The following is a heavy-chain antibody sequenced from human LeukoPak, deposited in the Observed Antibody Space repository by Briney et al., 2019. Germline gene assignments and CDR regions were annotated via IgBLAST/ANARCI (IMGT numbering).Heavy chain of an antibody. CDR2: ISSSGSTI. V-gene: IGHV3-48*03. Sequence: GGSLRLSCAASGFTFSSYEMNWVRQAPGKGLEWVSYISSSGSTIYYADSVKGRFTISRDNAKNSLYLQMNSLRAEDTAVYYGARDYYGSGSYYGVKNYYYYMDVWGKGTTVTVSS. D-gene: IGHD3-10*01. J-gene: IGHJ6*03. CDR1: GFTFSSYE. CDR3: ARDYYGSGSYYGVKNYYYYMDV.